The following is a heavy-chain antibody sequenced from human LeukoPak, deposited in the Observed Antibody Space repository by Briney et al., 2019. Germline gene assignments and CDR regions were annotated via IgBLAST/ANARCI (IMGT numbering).Heavy chain of an antibody. V-gene: IGHV3-43*02. CDR1: GLPIGDFA. Sequence: PGGSLRLSCVASGLPIGDFALHGVGQAPGRGLERVSLISGDGVSTFFTDSVKGRFSISRDNSKNSLFLEMSSLRTEDTAMYYCARESGKFDYWGQGTLVAVSS. CDR3: ARESGKFDY. J-gene: IGHJ4*02. CDR2: ISGDGVST.